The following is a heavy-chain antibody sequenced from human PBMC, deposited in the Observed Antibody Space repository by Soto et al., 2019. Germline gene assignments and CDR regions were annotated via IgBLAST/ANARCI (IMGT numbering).Heavy chain of an antibody. CDR1: GFTFTSSA. V-gene: IGHV1-58*01. J-gene: IGHJ4*02. CDR3: AAGGLNGGGPVDY. CDR2: IVVGSGNT. D-gene: IGHD2-8*01. Sequence: QMQLVQSGPEVKKPGTSVKVSCKASGFTFTSSAVQWVRQAREQRLEWIGWIVVGSGNTNYAQKFQERVTITRDMSTSTAYMELSSLRSEDTAVYYCAAGGLNGGGPVDYWGQGTLVTVSS.